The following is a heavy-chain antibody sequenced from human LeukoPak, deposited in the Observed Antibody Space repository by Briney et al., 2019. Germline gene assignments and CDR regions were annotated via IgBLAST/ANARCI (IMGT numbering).Heavy chain of an antibody. D-gene: IGHD1-1*01. CDR2: IYDRGDA. CDR3: AGRRANTCNFCFVY. Sequence: GGSLRLSCAVSGFTVTSNFMSWVRQAPGKGLEWVSVIYDRGDAYYADSVKGRFTVSRDTSKNTLYLQLNNLGAEDTAVYYCAGRRANTCNFCFVYWGQGTLVTVSS. CDR1: GFTVTSNF. J-gene: IGHJ4*02. V-gene: IGHV3-66*02.